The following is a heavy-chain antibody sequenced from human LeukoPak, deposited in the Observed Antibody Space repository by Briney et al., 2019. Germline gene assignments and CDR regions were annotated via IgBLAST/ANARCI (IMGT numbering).Heavy chain of an antibody. CDR2: INPNSGGT. D-gene: IGHD6-13*01. J-gene: IGHJ4*02. CDR1: GYTFTGYY. V-gene: IGHV1-2*02. CDR3: VREYSSSFRPFDY. Sequence: ASVKVSCKASGYTFTGYYMHWVRQAPGQGLEWMGWINPNSGGTNYAQKFQGRVTMTRDTSISTAYMELSRLRSDDTAVYYCVREYSSSFRPFDYWGQGTLVTVSS.